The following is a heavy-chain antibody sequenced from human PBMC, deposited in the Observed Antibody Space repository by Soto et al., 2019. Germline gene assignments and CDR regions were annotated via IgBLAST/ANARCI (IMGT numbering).Heavy chain of an antibody. CDR3: TKQGIVVVPAASDY. V-gene: IGHV3-15*01. CDR1: GFTFSNAW. D-gene: IGHD2-2*01. CDR2: IKSKTDGGTT. J-gene: IGHJ4*02. Sequence: GGSLRLSCAASGFTFSNAWMSWVRQAPGKGLEWVGRIKSKTDGGTTDYAAPVKGRFTISRDDSKNTLYLQMHSLKTEDTAVYYCTKQGIVVVPAASDYWGQGTLVTVSS.